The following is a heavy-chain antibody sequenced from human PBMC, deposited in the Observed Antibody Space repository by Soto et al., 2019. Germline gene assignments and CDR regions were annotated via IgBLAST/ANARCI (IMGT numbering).Heavy chain of an antibody. J-gene: IGHJ5*02. V-gene: IGHV1-18*01. CDR2: ISAYNGNT. Sequence: ASVKVSCKASGYTFTSYGISWVRQAPGQGLEWMGWISAYNGNTNYAQKLQGRVTMTTDTSTSTAYMELRSLRSDDTAVYYCARGGYCISTSCLKTNWFDPWGQGTLVTVSS. CDR1: GYTFTSYG. D-gene: IGHD2-2*01. CDR3: ARGGYCISTSCLKTNWFDP.